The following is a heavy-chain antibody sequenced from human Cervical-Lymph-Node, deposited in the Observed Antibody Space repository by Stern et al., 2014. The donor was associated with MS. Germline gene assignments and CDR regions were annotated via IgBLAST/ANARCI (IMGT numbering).Heavy chain of an antibody. CDR3: ARGELKEGLVRGMDV. V-gene: IGHV1-69*01. D-gene: IGHD1-26*01. CDR1: GGTFSSYA. J-gene: IGHJ6*02. CDR2: IIPIFGTA. Sequence: VHLVESGAEVKKPGSSVKVSCKASGGTFSSYAISWVRQAPGQGLERMGGIIPIFGTANDAQKFQGRVTITADESTSTAYMELSSLRSEDTAVYYCARGELKEGLVRGMDVWGQGTTVTVSS.